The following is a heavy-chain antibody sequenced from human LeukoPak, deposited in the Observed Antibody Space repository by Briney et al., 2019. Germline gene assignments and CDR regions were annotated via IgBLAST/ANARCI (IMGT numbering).Heavy chain of an antibody. CDR3: AKDVDSSGYYLSFDY. V-gene: IGHV3-23*01. D-gene: IGHD3-22*01. J-gene: IGHJ4*02. CDR2: ISGSGGNT. Sequence: GGSLRLSCAASGFTFSSYAMSWVRQAPGKGLEWVSAISGSGGNTYYTDSVKGRFTLSRDNSKNTLYLQMNSLRAEDTAVYYCAKDVDSSGYYLSFDYWGQGTLVTVSS. CDR1: GFTFSSYA.